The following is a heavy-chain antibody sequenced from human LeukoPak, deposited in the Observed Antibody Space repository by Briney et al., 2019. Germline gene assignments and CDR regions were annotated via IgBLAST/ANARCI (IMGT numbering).Heavy chain of an antibody. CDR2: ISRSGSTI. D-gene: IGHD5-18*01. J-gene: IGHJ4*02. CDR1: GFTFSDYY. V-gene: IGHV3-11*01. CDR3: ARDRHTAMVDY. Sequence: GGSLRLSCAASGFTFSDYYMSWIRQAPGKGLEWVSYISRSGSTIYYADSVKGRFTISRDNAKNSLYLQMNSLRAEDTAVYYCARDRHTAMVDYWGQGTLVTVSS.